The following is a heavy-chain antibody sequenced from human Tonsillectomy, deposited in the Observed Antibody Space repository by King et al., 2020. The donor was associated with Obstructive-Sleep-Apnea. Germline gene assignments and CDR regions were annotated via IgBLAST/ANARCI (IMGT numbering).Heavy chain of an antibody. CDR3: AREIVGNDKYYYGMDF. CDR2: IFSNDEK. V-gene: IGHV2-26*01. CDR1: GFSLTNPRLG. J-gene: IGHJ6*02. Sequence: TLKESGPVLVKPTETLTLTCTVSGFSLTNPRLGVSWIRQPPGKALEWLAHIFSNDEKSYSTSVKSRLTISKDTSKSQVVLTLTDVDPMDTGTYYCAREIVGNDKYYYGMDFWGQGTSVTVS. D-gene: IGHD1-14*01.